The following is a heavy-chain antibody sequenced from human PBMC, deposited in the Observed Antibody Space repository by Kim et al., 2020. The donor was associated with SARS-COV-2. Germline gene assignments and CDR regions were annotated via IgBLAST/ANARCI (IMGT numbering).Heavy chain of an antibody. J-gene: IGHJ4*02. V-gene: IGHV1-69*01. CDR3: ARDLLYSSGSFDD. Sequence: YAQKFQGRVTITADESTSTAYMELSRLRSEDTAVYYCARDLLYSSGSFDDWGQGTLVTVST. D-gene: IGHD6-19*01.